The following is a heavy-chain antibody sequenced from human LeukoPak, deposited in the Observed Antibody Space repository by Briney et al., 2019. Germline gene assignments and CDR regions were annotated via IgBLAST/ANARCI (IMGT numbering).Heavy chain of an antibody. V-gene: IGHV5-51*01. Sequence: GESLQISCQGSGSTFTSYWIGWVRQLPGKDLEWMGTIYPGDSDTRYSPSFQGQVSISADKSINTAYLQWSSLKASDTAIYYCARLGTAIVARYFDFWGQGTLVTVSS. CDR3: ARLGTAIVARYFDF. CDR1: GSTFTSYW. D-gene: IGHD5-18*01. CDR2: IYPGDSDT. J-gene: IGHJ4*02.